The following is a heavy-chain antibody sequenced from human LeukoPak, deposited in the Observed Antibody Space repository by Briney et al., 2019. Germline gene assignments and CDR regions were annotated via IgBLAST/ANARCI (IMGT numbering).Heavy chain of an antibody. D-gene: IGHD1-26*01. CDR2: IRYDGSYK. V-gene: IGHV3-30*02. CDR1: GFTFNTYG. J-gene: IGHJ4*02. Sequence: GGSLRLSCAASGFTFNTYGMHWVRQAPGKGLEWVAFIRYDGSYKYYADSVKGRFTISRDNSKNTLYLQMNSLRAEDTAVYYCASVIVGAKYLPLDYWGQGTLVTVSS. CDR3: ASVIVGAKYLPLDY.